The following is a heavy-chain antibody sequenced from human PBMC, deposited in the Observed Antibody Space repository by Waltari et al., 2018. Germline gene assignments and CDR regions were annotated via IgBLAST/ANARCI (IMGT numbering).Heavy chain of an antibody. CDR2: INQDGSEK. V-gene: IGHV3-7*01. CDR1: GFRFSTFW. J-gene: IGHJ4*02. Sequence: EVQLVESGGGLVQRGGAGRRSCAASGFRFSTFWMNWVRQAPGKGLEWVGNINQDGSEKYDVDSVKGRFTISRDNAKNSVYLQMNGLRAEDTAVYYCTRGSSSRPGIDDWGQGALVTVSS. CDR3: TRGSSSRPGIDD.